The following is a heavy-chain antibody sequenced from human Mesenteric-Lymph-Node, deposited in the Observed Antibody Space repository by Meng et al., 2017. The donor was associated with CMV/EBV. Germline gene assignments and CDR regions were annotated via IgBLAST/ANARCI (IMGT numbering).Heavy chain of an antibody. V-gene: IGHV3-30-3*01. CDR3: ARDCSSTSCYNNY. Sequence: GESLKISCAASGFTFSIYTMQWVRQAPGKGLEWVALISFDGGNEIKKYYADSVKGRFTISRDNAKNSLYLQMNSLRAEDTAVYYCARDCSSTSCYNNYWGQGTLVTVSS. J-gene: IGHJ4*02. CDR1: GFTFSIYT. D-gene: IGHD2-2*02. CDR2: ISFDGGNE.